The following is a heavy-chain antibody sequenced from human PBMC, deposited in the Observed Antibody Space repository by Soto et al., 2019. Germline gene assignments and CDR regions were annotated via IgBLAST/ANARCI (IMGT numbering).Heavy chain of an antibody. CDR3: ARDPRDGYKRYFEF. Sequence: PSETLSLTCTVSGVSITSYFWSWIRQTPGKGLDWIGSISFSGATYSNPSLKGRAALSVDTSENHLSLTLNSVTSADTAVYFCARDPRDGYKRYFEFCGQGNKVTVHS. J-gene: IGHJ4*02. CDR1: GVSITSYF. V-gene: IGHV4-59*01. D-gene: IGHD5-12*01. CDR2: ISFSGAT.